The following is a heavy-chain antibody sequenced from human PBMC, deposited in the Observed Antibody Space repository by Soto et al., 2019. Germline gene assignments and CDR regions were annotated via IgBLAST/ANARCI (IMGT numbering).Heavy chain of an antibody. CDR2: ISGSGGST. CDR3: AKDLGRSYYYGSGSYYTESRDYYGMDV. CDR1: GFTFSSYA. J-gene: IGHJ6*02. V-gene: IGHV3-23*01. Sequence: GGSLRLSCAASGFTFSSYAMSWVRQAPGKGLEWVSAISGSGGSTYYADSVKGRFTISRDNSKNTLYLQMNSLRAEDTAVYYCAKDLGRSYYYGSGSYYTESRDYYGMDVWGQGTTVTVSS. D-gene: IGHD3-10*01.